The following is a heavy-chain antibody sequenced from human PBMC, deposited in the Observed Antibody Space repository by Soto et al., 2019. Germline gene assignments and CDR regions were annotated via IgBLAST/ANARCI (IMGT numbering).Heavy chain of an antibody. CDR1: GGSISSYY. D-gene: IGHD3-22*01. Sequence: PSETLSLTCTVSGGSISSYYWSWIRQPPGKGLKWIGYIYYSGSTNYNPSLKSRVTISVDTSKNQFSLRLSSVTAADTAVYYCARFDSSGYSTFDYWGQGTLVTVSS. CDR3: ARFDSSGYSTFDY. CDR2: IYYSGST. V-gene: IGHV4-59*01. J-gene: IGHJ4*02.